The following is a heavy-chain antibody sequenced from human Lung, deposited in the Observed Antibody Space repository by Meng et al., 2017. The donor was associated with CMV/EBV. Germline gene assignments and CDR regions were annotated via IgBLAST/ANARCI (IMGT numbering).Heavy chain of an antibody. D-gene: IGHD1-7*01. CDR3: VKGIYPRTYYYYYYGLDV. CDR2: IRFDASNK. V-gene: IGHV3-30*02. J-gene: IGHJ6*02. CDR1: GFTFNTYA. Sequence: GGSXRLSCAASGFTFNTYAMHWVRQAPGKGLEWVAFIRFDASNKYYADSVKGRFTISRDNFKNTLFLQMNSLRPEDTAVYYCVKGIYPRTYYYYYYGLDVWXQGTSVTVSS.